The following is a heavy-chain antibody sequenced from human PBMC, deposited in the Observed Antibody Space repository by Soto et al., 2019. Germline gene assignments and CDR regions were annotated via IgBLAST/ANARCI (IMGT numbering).Heavy chain of an antibody. CDR3: ATVHGTSTTSSYALDI. V-gene: IGHV1-24*01. CDR1: GSTLSELS. Sequence: QVQLVQSGAEVKKPWDSVKVSCKVSGSTLSELSMHWVRQAPGTGKEWRGGFDLDDAETVYAQKFQTRVIRSEDTFTVKTFMKLSSLSFGDVAVDDCATVHGTSTTSSYALDIWGQGTMVTVS. D-gene: IGHD1-1*01. CDR2: FDLDDAET. J-gene: IGHJ3*02.